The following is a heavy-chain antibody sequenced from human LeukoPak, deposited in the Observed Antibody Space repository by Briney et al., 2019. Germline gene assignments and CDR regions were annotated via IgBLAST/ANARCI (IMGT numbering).Heavy chain of an antibody. D-gene: IGHD6-19*01. J-gene: IGHJ3*01. CDR1: RDSIIYHKYY. CDR2: VYYTGHT. V-gene: IGHV4-39*01. CDR3: ARLREMAGQRGGFDF. Sequence: PESLSLTCALSRDSIIYHKYYGDWIRQPPRNGLEWIGTVYYTGHTYYNPSLKSRFAISVDTSKNQFSLQLSSMLAADKAVYYCARLREMAGQRGGFDFWGRGTMVTVSS.